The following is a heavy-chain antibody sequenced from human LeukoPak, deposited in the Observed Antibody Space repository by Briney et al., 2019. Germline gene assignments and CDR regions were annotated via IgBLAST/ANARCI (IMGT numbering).Heavy chain of an antibody. Sequence: SVKLSCKASGGTFSSYAISWVRQAPGQGLEWMGRIIPILGIANYAQKFQGRVTITADKSTSTAYMELSSLRSEDTAVYYCARGGSMYRSTSCSYWGQGTLVTVSS. J-gene: IGHJ4*02. CDR2: IIPILGIA. CDR1: GGTFSSYA. D-gene: IGHD2-2*01. CDR3: ARGGSMYRSTSCSY. V-gene: IGHV1-69*04.